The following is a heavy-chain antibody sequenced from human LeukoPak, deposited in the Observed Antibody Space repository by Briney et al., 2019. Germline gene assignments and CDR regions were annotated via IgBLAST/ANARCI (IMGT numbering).Heavy chain of an antibody. J-gene: IGHJ3*02. CDR1: GGTFSSYA. Sequence: SVKVSCKASGGTFSSYAISWVRQAPGQGLEWMEGIIPIFGTANYAQKFQGRVTITADESTSTAYMELSSLRSEDTAVYYCARDGYSSSLDAFDIWGQGTMVTVSS. V-gene: IGHV1-69*13. D-gene: IGHD6-13*01. CDR2: IIPIFGTA. CDR3: ARDGYSSSLDAFDI.